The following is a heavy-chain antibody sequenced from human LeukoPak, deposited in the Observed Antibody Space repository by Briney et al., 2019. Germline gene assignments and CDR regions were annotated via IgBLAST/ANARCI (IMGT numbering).Heavy chain of an antibody. CDR3: ARGRIVLLTHNWFDP. D-gene: IGHD2-21*01. J-gene: IGHJ5*02. Sequence: SETLSLTCAVYGGSFSDSYWGWIRQPPGKGLEWIGEINHGGSTNYNPSLKSRATLSVDPSKNQFSLKLRSVTAAHTGVTFRARGRIVLLTHNWFDPWGQGTLVTVSS. V-gene: IGHV4-34*01. CDR1: GGSFSDSY. CDR2: INHGGST.